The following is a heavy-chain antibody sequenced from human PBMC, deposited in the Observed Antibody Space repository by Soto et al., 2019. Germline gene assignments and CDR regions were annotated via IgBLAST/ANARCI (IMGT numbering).Heavy chain of an antibody. CDR2: MSYDGSDK. CDR3: AKAYGSGSFDAFDI. V-gene: IGHV3-30*18. J-gene: IGHJ3*02. D-gene: IGHD3-10*01. CDR1: GFTFSSYG. Sequence: QVPLVESGGGVVQPGRSLRLSCAASGFTFSSYGMHWVRQAPGKGLEWVAVMSYDGSDKYNADSVKGRFTVSRDNSKNTLYLQMNSLRAEDTAVYYCAKAYGSGSFDAFDIWGQGTMVTVSS.